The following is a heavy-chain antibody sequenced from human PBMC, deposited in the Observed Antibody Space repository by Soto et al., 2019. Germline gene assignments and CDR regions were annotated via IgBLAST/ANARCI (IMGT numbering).Heavy chain of an antibody. CDR1: GFTFSTYW. D-gene: IGHD5-12*01. CDR3: AGAPGWLIEN. Sequence: EVQLVESGGGLVQPGGSLRLSCAASGFTFSTYWMFWVRQAPGKGLEWVVTIKQDGSQKLYVDSVKGRFTISRDNAKNSLHLQMNSLRVEDTAVYFCAGAPGWLIENWGQGTLVTVSS. J-gene: IGHJ4*02. V-gene: IGHV3-7*04. CDR2: IKQDGSQK.